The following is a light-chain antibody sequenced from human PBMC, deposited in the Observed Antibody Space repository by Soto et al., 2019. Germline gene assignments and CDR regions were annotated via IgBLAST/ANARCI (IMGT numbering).Light chain of an antibody. Sequence: QSALTQPASVSGSPGQSSTISCTGTSSDVGLYNYVSWYQQHPGKAPKLMIYEVSNRPSGVSNRFSGSKSGNTASLTISGLQAEDEADYYCSSYTSSSTRNVVFGGGTKLTVL. J-gene: IGLJ2*01. CDR2: EVS. CDR3: SSYTSSSTRNVV. CDR1: SSDVGLYNY. V-gene: IGLV2-14*01.